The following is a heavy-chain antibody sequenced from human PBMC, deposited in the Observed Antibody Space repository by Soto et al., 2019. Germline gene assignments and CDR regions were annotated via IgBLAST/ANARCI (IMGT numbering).Heavy chain of an antibody. Sequence: ASVKVSCKASGYTFSSYGITWVRQAPGQGLEWMGWISTYNGNTNYAQKLQGRVTMTTDTSTTTAYMDLRSLRSDDTAVYYCARKSSSSSWFDPWGQGTLVTVSS. V-gene: IGHV1-18*01. D-gene: IGHD6-6*01. J-gene: IGHJ5*02. CDR2: ISTYNGNT. CDR3: ARKSSSSSWFDP. CDR1: GYTFSSYG.